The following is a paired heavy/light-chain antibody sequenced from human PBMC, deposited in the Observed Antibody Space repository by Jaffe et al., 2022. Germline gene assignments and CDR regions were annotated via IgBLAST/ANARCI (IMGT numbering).Light chain of an antibody. CDR3: MQGIHPYT. CDR1: QSLLHSDGKTY. Sequence: DIVMTQTPLSLSVTPGQPASISCKSSQSLLHSDGKTYLYWYLQKPGQSPQLLIYEVSSRFSGVPDRFSGSGSGTDFTLKISRVEAEDVGVYYCMQGIHPYTFGQGTKLEIK. J-gene: IGKJ2*01. CDR2: EVS. V-gene: IGKV2-29*02.
Heavy chain of an antibody. D-gene: IGHD2-15*01. V-gene: IGHV1-69*01. CDR1: GGTFSSYA. J-gene: IGHJ3*02. CDR3: ARLPPQIYCSGGSCYSGSGAFDI. Sequence: QVQLVQSGAEVKKPGSSVKVSCKASGGTFSSYAISWVRQAPGQGLEWMGGIIPIFGTANYAQKFQGRVTITADESTSTAYMELSSLRSEDTAVYYCARLPPQIYCSGGSCYSGSGAFDIWGQGTMVTVSS. CDR2: IIPIFGTA.